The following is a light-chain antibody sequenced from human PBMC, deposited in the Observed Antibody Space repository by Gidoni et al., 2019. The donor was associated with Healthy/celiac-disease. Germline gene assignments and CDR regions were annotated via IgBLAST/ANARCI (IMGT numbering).Light chain of an antibody. V-gene: IGLV3-19*01. CDR2: GTN. Sequence: SSELTQDPAVSVALGQTVRITCQGDSLRSYYASWYQQKPEQAPVLVIYGTNNRPPGIPDRFSGTSSGNTSSLTITGAQAEDDADYYCNSRDSSATHVVFGGGTKLTVL. CDR3: NSRDSSATHVV. CDR1: SLRSYY. J-gene: IGLJ2*01.